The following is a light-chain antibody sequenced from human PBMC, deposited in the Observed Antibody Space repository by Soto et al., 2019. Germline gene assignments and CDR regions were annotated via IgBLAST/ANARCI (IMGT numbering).Light chain of an antibody. Sequence: IHLTQSPSSLSASVGYIFTITCRASHGITSYLAWYKQKPGKAPNLLIYGASTLQSGVPSRLSGSGSGTEFTLTINSLKPDDFATYYCQQYKSYWTFGHGTKVDIK. J-gene: IGKJ1*01. CDR2: GAS. CDR3: QQYKSYWT. V-gene: IGKV1-9*01. CDR1: HGITSY.